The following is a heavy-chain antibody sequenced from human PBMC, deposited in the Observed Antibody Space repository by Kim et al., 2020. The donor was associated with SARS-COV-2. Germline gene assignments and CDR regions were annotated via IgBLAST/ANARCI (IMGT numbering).Heavy chain of an antibody. CDR3: AKDVTPWGCEY. CDR2: IYWKNGVT. D-gene: IGHD1-26*01. Sequence: GGSLRLSCAVSGFTFHEHAMHWVRQVAGKGLEWVAGIYWKNGVTGYADAVKGRFTISSDKGKSSVYLEMNSLRTEDTALYYCAKDVTPWGCEYWGQGTMVTVSS. J-gene: IGHJ4*02. CDR1: GFTFHEHA. V-gene: IGHV3-9*01.